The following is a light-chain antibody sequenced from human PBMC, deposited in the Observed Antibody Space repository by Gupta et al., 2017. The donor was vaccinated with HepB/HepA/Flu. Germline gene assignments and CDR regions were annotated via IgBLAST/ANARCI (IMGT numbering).Light chain of an antibody. J-gene: IGLJ3*02. CDR2: DVS. V-gene: IGLV2-11*01. CDR1: SSDVGGYNY. Sequence: QSALTQPRSVSGSPGQSVTISCTGTSSDVGGYNYVSLYQQHPGKAPKLMIYDVSKRPSGVPDRVSGSKSGNTASLTISGLQAEDEADYYCCSYAGSYTFVFGGGTKLTVL. CDR3: CSYAGSYTFV.